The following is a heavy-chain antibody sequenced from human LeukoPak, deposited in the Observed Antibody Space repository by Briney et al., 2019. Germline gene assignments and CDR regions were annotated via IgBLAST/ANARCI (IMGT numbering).Heavy chain of an antibody. CDR3: ARSRGASDIVVVPAAGAFDI. CDR1: GGSISSGSYY. J-gene: IGHJ3*02. D-gene: IGHD2-2*01. V-gene: IGHV4-61*02. CDR2: IYTSGST. Sequence: SETLSLTCTVSGGSISSGSYYWSWIRQPAGKGLEWIGRIYTSGSTNYNPSLKSRVTISVDTSKSQFSLKLSSVTAADAAVYYCARSRGASDIVVVPAAGAFDIWGQGTMVTVSS.